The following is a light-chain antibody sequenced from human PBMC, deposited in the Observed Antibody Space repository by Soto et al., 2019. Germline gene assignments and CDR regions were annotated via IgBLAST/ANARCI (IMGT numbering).Light chain of an antibody. CDR1: NIGSKS. V-gene: IGLV3-21*02. J-gene: IGLJ2*01. CDR3: QVWDSSSDLVV. CDR2: DDS. Sequence: SYELTQPPSVSVAPGQTARITCGGNNIGSKSVHWYQQKPGQAPVLVVYDDSDGPSGIPERFSGSNSGNTATLTISRVEAGDEADYYCQVWDSSSDLVVFGGGTKLTVL.